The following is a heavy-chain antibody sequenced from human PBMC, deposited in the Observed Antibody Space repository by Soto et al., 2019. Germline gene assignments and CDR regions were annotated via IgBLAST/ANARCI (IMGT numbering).Heavy chain of an antibody. CDR3: ARRAWHSYYAIAV. D-gene: IGHD1-26*01. CDR2: IAYDGSEK. Sequence: GQLVESGGGEVQPGRSLRLSCAASGFKFTDFALHWVRQAPGKGLEWVAIIAYDGSEKHYADSVKGRFAISRDNPKNTLYLAMNSLRPKDTAVYFCARRAWHSYYAIAVWCQGTTVPVFS. V-gene: IGHV3-30*09. CDR1: GFKFTDFA. J-gene: IGHJ6*02.